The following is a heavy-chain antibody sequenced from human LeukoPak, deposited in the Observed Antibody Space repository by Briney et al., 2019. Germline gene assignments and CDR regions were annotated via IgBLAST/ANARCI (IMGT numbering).Heavy chain of an antibody. J-gene: IGHJ6*03. CDR1: GVSISSYY. CDR3: ARATTYMDGLNYYYYMDV. V-gene: IGHV4-59*01. CDR2: TYYRGST. Sequence: SETLSLTCTVSGVSISSYYWSWIRQPPGKGLEWIGNTYYRGSTNHNPSLKSRVTISVDTPKNQFSLQLSSVTAADTAVYYCARATTYMDGLNYYYYMDVWGKGTTVTISS. D-gene: IGHD1-1*01.